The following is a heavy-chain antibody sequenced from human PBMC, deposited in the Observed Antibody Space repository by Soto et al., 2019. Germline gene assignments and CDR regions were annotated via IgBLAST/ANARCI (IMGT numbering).Heavy chain of an antibody. CDR3: AKSPPAVAGYFVY. CDR2: TSFDGSSG. CDR1: GFTFSSSG. D-gene: IGHD6-19*01. Sequence: QVQLVESGGGVVQPGRSLRLSCAASGFTFSSSGMHWVRQAPGKGLEWVAVTSFDGSSGYYADSVRGRFTISRDNSNNTLYLQMNSLRAEDTAVYYGAKSPPAVAGYFVYWGQGTLVTVSS. J-gene: IGHJ4*02. V-gene: IGHV3-30*18.